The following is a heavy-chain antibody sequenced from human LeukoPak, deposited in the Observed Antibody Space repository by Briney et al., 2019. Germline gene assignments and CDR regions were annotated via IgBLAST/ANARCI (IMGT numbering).Heavy chain of an antibody. CDR2: IFYSGNT. Sequence: PSETLSLTCTVSGDSISSSSYYWGWIRQPPGKGLEWIGSIFYSGNTYYNPSLKSRVIISVDPSRNQFSLKLRSVTAADTAVYYCARRGVRGVTKSFFDYWGQGTLVTVSS. V-gene: IGHV4-39*01. CDR1: GDSISSSSYY. J-gene: IGHJ4*02. CDR3: ARRGVRGVTKSFFDY. D-gene: IGHD3-10*01.